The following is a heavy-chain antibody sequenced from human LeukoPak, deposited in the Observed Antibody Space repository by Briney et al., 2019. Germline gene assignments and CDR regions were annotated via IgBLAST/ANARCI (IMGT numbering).Heavy chain of an antibody. Sequence: ASVKVSCKASGYTFTGYYMHWVRQAPGQGLEWMGWISPNSGGTNYAQKFQGRVTMTRDTSISTAYMELSRLRSDDTAVYYCARGMRPWFGEQNDAFDIWGQGTMVTVSS. D-gene: IGHD3-10*01. CDR3: ARGMRPWFGEQNDAFDI. CDR1: GYTFTGYY. CDR2: ISPNSGGT. V-gene: IGHV1-2*02. J-gene: IGHJ3*02.